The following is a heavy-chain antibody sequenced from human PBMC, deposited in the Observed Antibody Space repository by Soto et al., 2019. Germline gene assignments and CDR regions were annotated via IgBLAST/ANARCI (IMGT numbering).Heavy chain of an antibody. D-gene: IGHD6-19*01. J-gene: IGHJ4*02. CDR2: ISYDGSNK. Sequence: VQLGESGGGVVQPGRSLRLSCAASGFIFSRYAMHWVRRAPGKGLEWVAVISYDGSNKYYADSAKGRFTISRDNSNNTLYLQMNSLRPEDTAAYYCAKERTITAVTGIAFDYWGRGTLVTVSS. CDR1: GFIFSRYA. CDR3: AKERTITAVTGIAFDY. V-gene: IGHV3-30*04.